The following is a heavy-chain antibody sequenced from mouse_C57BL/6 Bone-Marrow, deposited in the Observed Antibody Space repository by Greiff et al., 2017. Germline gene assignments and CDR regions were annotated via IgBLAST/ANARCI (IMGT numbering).Heavy chain of an antibody. Sequence: QVQLQQPGAELVMPGASVKLSCKASGYTFTSYWMHWVKQRPGQGLEWIGEIDPSDSYTNYNQKFKGMSTLTVDKSSSTAYMQLSSLTSEDSAVYYCAGGDYTTGYFDVWGTGTTVTVSS. CDR3: AGGDYTTGYFDV. D-gene: IGHD1-1*01. CDR1: GYTFTSYW. V-gene: IGHV1-69*01. J-gene: IGHJ1*03. CDR2: IDPSDSYT.